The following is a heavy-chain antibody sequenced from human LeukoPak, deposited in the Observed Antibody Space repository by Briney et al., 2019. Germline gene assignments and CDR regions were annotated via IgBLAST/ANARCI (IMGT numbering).Heavy chain of an antibody. Sequence: PGGSLRLSCAASGFTFSDYYMSWIRQAPGKGQEWVSYISSSGITIYYADSVKGRFTVSRDNAKNSLYLQMNSLRAEDTAVYYCARDGDYDWNYRSGFDYWGRGTLVTVSS. CDR1: GFTFSDYY. CDR2: ISSSGITI. D-gene: IGHD1-7*01. J-gene: IGHJ4*02. CDR3: ARDGDYDWNYRSGFDY. V-gene: IGHV3-11*01.